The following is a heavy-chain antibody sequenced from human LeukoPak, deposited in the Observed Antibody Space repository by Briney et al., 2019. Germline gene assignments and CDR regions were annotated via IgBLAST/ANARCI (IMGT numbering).Heavy chain of an antibody. D-gene: IGHD3-10*01. CDR2: INGGGDGT. V-gene: IGHV3-23*01. J-gene: IGHJ4*02. CDR1: GLTFTTYV. CDR3: ANSEFYVSGRYAGLDN. Sequence: GGPLRPSCAASGLTFTTYVMNWVRQAPGKGLKWFSTINGGGDGTYYADSVRGRITVSRDNSRNTLYLQMNFLGVEDTAVYYCANSEFYVSGRYAGLDNWGQGTMVTVCS.